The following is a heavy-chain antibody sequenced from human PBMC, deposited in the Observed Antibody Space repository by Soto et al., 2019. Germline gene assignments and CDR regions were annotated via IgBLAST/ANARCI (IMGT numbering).Heavy chain of an antibody. CDR2: INHSGST. V-gene: IGHV4-34*01. CDR1: GGSFSGYY. CDR3: ARGGDIVATILEDYFDY. J-gene: IGHJ4*02. D-gene: IGHD5-12*01. Sequence: SETLSLTCAGYGGSFSGYYWSWIRQPPGKGLEWIGEINHSGSTNYNPSLKSRVTVSVDTSKNQFCLKLSSVTAADTAVYYCARGGDIVATILEDYFDYWGQGTLVTVSS.